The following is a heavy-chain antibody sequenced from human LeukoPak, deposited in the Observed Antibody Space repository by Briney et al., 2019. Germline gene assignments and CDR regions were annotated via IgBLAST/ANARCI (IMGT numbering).Heavy chain of an antibody. V-gene: IGHV4-59*01. CDR3: ARGYFWAIAVAGYYFDY. CDR2: VYYSGGT. CDR1: GGSISSYY. Sequence: SETLSLTCTVSGGSISSYYWNWFRQPPGKGLEWIGDVYYSGGTNYNPSLESRVTISVDTSKNQFSLKLSSVTAADTAVYYCARGYFWAIAVAGYYFDYWGQGTLVTVSS. J-gene: IGHJ4*02. D-gene: IGHD6-19*01.